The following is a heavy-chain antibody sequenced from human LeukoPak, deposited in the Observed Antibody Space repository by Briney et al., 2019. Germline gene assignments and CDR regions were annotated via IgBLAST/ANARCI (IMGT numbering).Heavy chain of an antibody. V-gene: IGHV4-61*02. CDR2: IYTSGSN. D-gene: IGHD2-15*01. CDR1: GGSMSSSDNY. J-gene: IGHJ4*01. Sequence: SETLSLTCTVSGGSMSSSDNYWSWIRQPAGKGLEWIGRIYTSGSNTDNPALRSRVTISLDTSKDQLSLTVTSVAAADTAVYYCARVFCRGGNCYHFDYWGQGILVTVSS. CDR3: ARVFCRGGNCYHFDY.